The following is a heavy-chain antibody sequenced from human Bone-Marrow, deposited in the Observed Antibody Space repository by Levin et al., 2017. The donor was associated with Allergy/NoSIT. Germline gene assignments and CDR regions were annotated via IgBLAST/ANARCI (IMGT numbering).Heavy chain of an antibody. CDR3: VRVVHDSIGYFSYLES. CDR1: GFSVSSHY. CDR2: LYEGGDI. Sequence: GGSLRLSCAASGFSVSSHYMTWVRQAPGKGLEWVSVLYEGGDIYYADSVKGRFTISRDNSKNTLHLQMNSLRAEDTAVYYCVRVVHDSIGYFSYLESWGQGTLVTVSS. J-gene: IGHJ4*02. V-gene: IGHV3-53*01. D-gene: IGHD3-22*01.